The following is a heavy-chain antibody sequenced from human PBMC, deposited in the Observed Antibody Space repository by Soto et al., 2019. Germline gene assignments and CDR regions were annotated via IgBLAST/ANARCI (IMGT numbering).Heavy chain of an antibody. D-gene: IGHD3-10*01. CDR1: GFTFSGSA. J-gene: IGHJ4*02. Sequence: EVQLVESGGGLVQPGGSLKLSCAASGFTFSGSAMHWVRQASGKGLEWVGRIRSKPNSYGTAYAASVKGRFTISRDDSKNTAYLKMNSLKTEDTSVYYCCAIRGGQPDYWGQGTLVTVSS. CDR3: CAIRGGQPDY. CDR2: IRSKPNSYGT. V-gene: IGHV3-73*02.